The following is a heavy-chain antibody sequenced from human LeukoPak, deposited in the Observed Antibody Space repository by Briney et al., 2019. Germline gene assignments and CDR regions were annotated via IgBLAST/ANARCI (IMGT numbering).Heavy chain of an antibody. CDR2: IYPGDSDT. Sequence: SGESLKISCKGSGYSFTSYWIGWVRQMPGKVLEWMGIIYPGDSDTRYSPSFQGQVTISADKSISTAYLQWSSLKASDTAMYYCACQYYYGSGSYYYFDYWGQGTLVSVSP. D-gene: IGHD3-10*01. CDR3: ACQYYYGSGSYYYFDY. CDR1: GYSFTSYW. V-gene: IGHV5-51*01. J-gene: IGHJ4*02.